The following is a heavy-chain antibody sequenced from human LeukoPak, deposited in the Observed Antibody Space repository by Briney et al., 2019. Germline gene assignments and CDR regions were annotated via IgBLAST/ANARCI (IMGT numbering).Heavy chain of an antibody. J-gene: IGHJ4*02. CDR1: GYTFTSYH. CDR2: INPSGGST. D-gene: IGHD3-10*01. Sequence: GASVKVSCKASGYTFTSYHMHWVRQAPGQGLEWMGIINPSGGSTSYAQKFQGRVTMTRDTSTSTVYMELSSLRSEDTAVYYCARDTAYYGSGSYCFDYWGQGTLVTVSS. V-gene: IGHV1-46*01. CDR3: ARDTAYYGSGSYCFDY.